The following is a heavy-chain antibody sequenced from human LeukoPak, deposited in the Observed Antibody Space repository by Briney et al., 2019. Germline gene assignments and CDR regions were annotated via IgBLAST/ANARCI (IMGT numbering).Heavy chain of an antibody. Sequence: ASVKVSCKASGYTFSSYAMHWVRQAPGQRLEWMGWSNTGNDNTKYSQEFQGRVTLTRDTSASTAYMELSSLRSEDMAVYYCARDRDGYFDYWGQGTLVTVS. CDR3: ARDRDGYFDY. CDR1: GYTFSSYA. CDR2: SNTGNDNT. V-gene: IGHV1-3*02. J-gene: IGHJ4*02. D-gene: IGHD5-24*01.